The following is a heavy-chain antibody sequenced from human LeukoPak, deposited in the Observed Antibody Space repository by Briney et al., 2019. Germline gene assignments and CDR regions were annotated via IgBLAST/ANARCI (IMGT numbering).Heavy chain of an antibody. J-gene: IGHJ4*02. V-gene: IGHV4-59*01. CDR1: GGSMSPYH. D-gene: IGHD3-22*01. CDR3: ARLDDSSLFDY. CDR2: IYYSGST. Sequence: SETLSLTCTVSGGSMSPYHWGWIRQPPGKGLEWIGYIYYSGSTNYNPSLKSRVTISVDTSKNQFSLKLSSVTAVDTAVYYCARLDDSSLFDYWGQGTLVTVSS.